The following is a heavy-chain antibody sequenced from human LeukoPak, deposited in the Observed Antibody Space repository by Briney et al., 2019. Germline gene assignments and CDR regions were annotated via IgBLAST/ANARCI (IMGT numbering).Heavy chain of an antibody. CDR1: GYTFTSYD. Sequence: ASVKVSCKASGYTFTSYDINWVRQATGQGLEWMGWMNPNSGNTGYAQKFQGRVTMTRNTSISTAYMELSSLRSEGTAVYYCARGAYCSSTSCYRDENWFDPWGQGTLVTVSS. V-gene: IGHV1-8*01. CDR3: ARGAYCSSTSCYRDENWFDP. CDR2: MNPNSGNT. J-gene: IGHJ5*02. D-gene: IGHD2-2*01.